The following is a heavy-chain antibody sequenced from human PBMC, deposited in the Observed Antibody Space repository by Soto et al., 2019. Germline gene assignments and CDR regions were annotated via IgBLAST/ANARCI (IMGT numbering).Heavy chain of an antibody. CDR1: GFSFSTYG. D-gene: IGHD6-13*01. CDR3: AKDSSVVAAGSGGWFDP. CDR2: ISFDGGNV. V-gene: IGHV3-30*18. J-gene: IGHJ5*02. Sequence: QVQLMQSGGGVVQPGRSLRLSCAASGFSFSTYGMHWVRQAPGKGLEWVASISFDGGNVYYADSAKGRFTISRDNSKNTVLLQMTSLRHDDTATYYCAKDSSVVAAGSGGWFDPWGQGSLVAVSS.